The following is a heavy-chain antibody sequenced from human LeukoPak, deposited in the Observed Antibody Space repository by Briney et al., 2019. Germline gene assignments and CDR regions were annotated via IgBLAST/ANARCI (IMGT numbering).Heavy chain of an antibody. J-gene: IGHJ4*02. Sequence: PGGSLRLSCAASGFTVSSNYMSWIRQAPGKGLEWVSYISSSGSTIYYADSVKGRFTISRDNAKNSLYLQMNSLRAEDTAVYYCAKGDIVATIYYWGQGTLVTVSS. CDR3: AKGDIVATIYY. CDR2: ISSSGSTI. CDR1: GFTVSSNY. V-gene: IGHV3-11*04. D-gene: IGHD5-12*01.